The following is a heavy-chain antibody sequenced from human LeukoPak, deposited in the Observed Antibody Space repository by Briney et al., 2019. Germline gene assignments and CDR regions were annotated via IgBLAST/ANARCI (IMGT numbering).Heavy chain of an antibody. Sequence: GGSLRLSCAASGFTFSSYAMSWVRQAPGKGLGWVSAISGSGGSTYYADSVKGRFTISRDNSKNTLYLQMNSLRAEDTAVYYCAKTDKLERGWYFDYWGQGTLVTVSS. CDR2: ISGSGGST. D-gene: IGHD1-1*01. CDR1: GFTFSSYA. J-gene: IGHJ4*02. CDR3: AKTDKLERGWYFDY. V-gene: IGHV3-23*01.